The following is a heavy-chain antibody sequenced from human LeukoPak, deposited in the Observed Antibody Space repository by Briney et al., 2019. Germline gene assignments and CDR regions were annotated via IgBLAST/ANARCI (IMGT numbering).Heavy chain of an antibody. Sequence: GGSLRLSCAASGXTFSSYAMSWVRQAPGKGLEWVSDISGGGATTFYADSVKGRFTISRDNAKNTLYLQMNSLRAEDTAVYYCAGDFGISEVYWGQGTLVTVSS. J-gene: IGHJ4*02. V-gene: IGHV3-23*01. CDR1: GXTFSSYA. CDR3: AGDFGISEVY. D-gene: IGHD1-20*01. CDR2: ISGGGATT.